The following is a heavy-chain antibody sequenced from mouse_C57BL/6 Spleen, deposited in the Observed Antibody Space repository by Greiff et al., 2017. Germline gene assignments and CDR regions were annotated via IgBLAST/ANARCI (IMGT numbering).Heavy chain of an antibody. CDR3: ARQDYGSSHDD. CDR2: IDPSDSYT. CDR1: GYTFTSYW. V-gene: IGHV1-69*01. J-gene: IGHJ2*01. Sequence: VQLQQPGAELVMPGASVKLSCKASGYTFTSYWMHWVKQRPGQGLEWIGEIDPSDSYTNYNQKFKGKSTLTVGQSSSTAYMQLSSLTSEDSAAYYCARQDYGSSHDDWGQGTTLTFAS. D-gene: IGHD1-1*01.